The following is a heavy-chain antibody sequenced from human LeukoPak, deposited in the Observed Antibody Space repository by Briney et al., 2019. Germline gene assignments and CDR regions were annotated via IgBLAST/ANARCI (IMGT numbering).Heavy chain of an antibody. D-gene: IGHD4-11*01. J-gene: IGHJ5*02. V-gene: IGHV4-39*07. Sequence: PSETLSLTCTVSGGSISSSSYYWSWIRQPPGKGLEWIGEINDSGSFSYNPSLESRVTISVDTSKNQFSLRLTSVTAAVTAVYYCARNSYSNYGFPRVPFDPWGQGTLVTVSS. CDR3: ARNSYSNYGFPRVPFDP. CDR2: INDSGSF. CDR1: GGSISSSSYY.